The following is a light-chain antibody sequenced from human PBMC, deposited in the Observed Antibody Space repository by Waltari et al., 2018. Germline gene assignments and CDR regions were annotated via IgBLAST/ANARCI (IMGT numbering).Light chain of an antibody. CDR1: SSNIGSNI. Sequence: QSVLTQPPSASGTPGQRVTISCSGSSSNIGSNIVNWYQQFPGKAPKFLSNSNNQRPSGVPDRFSGSKSGTSASLAISGLQSEDEADYYCASWDDSLNGWVFGGGTKLTVL. J-gene: IGLJ2*01. CDR2: SNN. V-gene: IGLV1-44*01. CDR3: ASWDDSLNGWV.